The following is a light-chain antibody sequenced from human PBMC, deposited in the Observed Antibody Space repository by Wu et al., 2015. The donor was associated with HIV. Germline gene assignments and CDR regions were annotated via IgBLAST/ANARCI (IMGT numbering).Light chain of an antibody. V-gene: IGKV3-20*01. CDR1: QDVKKNY. CDR2: GAS. CDR3: QQYGGSEIT. Sequence: EVVLTQSPGTLSLSPGDRATLSCRASQDVKKNYVAWYQHKPGQAPKVLISGASTRATNIPDRFIGSGSGADFTLTITRVQIEDFALYCCQQYGGSEITFGQGTRLDMK. J-gene: IGKJ5*01.